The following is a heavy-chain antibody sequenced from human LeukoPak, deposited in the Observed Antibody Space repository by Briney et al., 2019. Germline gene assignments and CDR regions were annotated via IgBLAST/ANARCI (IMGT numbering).Heavy chain of an antibody. CDR1: GFIFSNYG. D-gene: IGHD3-10*01. CDR3: ARDNGSGTPHPWFNP. CDR2: IWSDGSNK. V-gene: IGHV3-33*01. J-gene: IGHJ5*02. Sequence: GGSLRLSCAASGFIFSNYGMHWLRQAPGKGLEWVAIIWSDGSNKYYGDSVKGRFTISRDNSKNTLYLDMNSLRAEDTAVYYCARDNGSGTPHPWFNPWGQGILVSVSS.